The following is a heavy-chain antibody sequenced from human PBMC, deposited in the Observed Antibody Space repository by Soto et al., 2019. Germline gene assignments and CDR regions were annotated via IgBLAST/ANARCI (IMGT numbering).Heavy chain of an antibody. D-gene: IGHD2-15*01. V-gene: IGHV1-18*01. J-gene: IGHJ6*02. CDR2: ISAYHGNT. CDR1: GYTFTSYG. CDR3: ARNGYCSGGSCYYYYYGMDV. Sequence: QVQLVQSGAEVKKPGASVKVSCKASGYTFTSYGISWVRQAPGQGLEWMGWISAYHGNTNYAQKLQGRVTMTTDTSTSTAYMELRSLRSDDTAVYYCARNGYCSGGSCYYYYYGMDVWGQGTTVTVSS.